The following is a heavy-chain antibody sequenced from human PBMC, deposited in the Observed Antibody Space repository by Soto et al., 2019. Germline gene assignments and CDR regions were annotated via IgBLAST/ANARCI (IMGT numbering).Heavy chain of an antibody. CDR1: GFTFSSYS. Sequence: EVQLVESGGGLVQPGGSLRLSCAASGFTFSSYSMNWVRQAPGKGLEWVSYISSSSSTIYYADSVKGRFTISRDNAKNSLYLQMNSLREEDTAVYYCARVWELMTNYWGQGTLVTVSS. D-gene: IGHD1-26*01. V-gene: IGHV3-48*02. J-gene: IGHJ4*02. CDR2: ISSSSSTI. CDR3: ARVWELMTNY.